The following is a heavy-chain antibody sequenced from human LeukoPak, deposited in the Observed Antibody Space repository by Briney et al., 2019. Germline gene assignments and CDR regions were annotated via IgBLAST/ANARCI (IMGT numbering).Heavy chain of an antibody. CDR2: TSYNGNT. Sequence: GASVKVSCKASGYTFINYGISWVRQAPGLGLEWMGWTSYNGNTNYAQKFQDRVTMTTDTSTTTAYMELRSLESDDTAVCYCARHSGSGWQALGYWGQGTLVTVSS. V-gene: IGHV1-18*04. CDR1: GYTFINYG. D-gene: IGHD6-19*01. CDR3: ARHSGSGWQALGY. J-gene: IGHJ4*02.